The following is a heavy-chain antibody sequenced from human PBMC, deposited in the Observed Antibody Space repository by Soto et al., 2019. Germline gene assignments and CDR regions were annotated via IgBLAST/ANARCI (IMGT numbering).Heavy chain of an antibody. D-gene: IGHD3-22*01. J-gene: IGHJ6*02. CDR1: GYTFNSYG. CDR2: ISPYDDNT. Sequence: QVQLVQSGTEVKKPGASVKVSCKASGYTFNSYGISWVRQAPGQGLEWMGWISPYDDNTNYAQNLQGRVTMTTDTSTRTAYMERRSLRSDDTAVYYCARGGYYDSSGSRNYHNSGMDAWGQGTTVTVS. V-gene: IGHV1-18*01. CDR3: ARGGYYDSSGSRNYHNSGMDA.